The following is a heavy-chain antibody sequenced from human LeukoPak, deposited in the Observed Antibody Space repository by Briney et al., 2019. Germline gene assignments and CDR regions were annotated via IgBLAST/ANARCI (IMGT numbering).Heavy chain of an antibody. Sequence: GGSLRLSCAPSGFTFSRHGMHWVRQAPGKGLEWVAIISNDGSRKYYAHSVEGRFTISRDNSKNTLYLQMNSLRAEDTAVYYCAKSDFLGSSGYDYWGQGTLVTVSS. CDR3: AKSDFLGSSGYDY. J-gene: IGHJ4*02. CDR2: ISNDGSRK. D-gene: IGHD3-22*01. V-gene: IGHV3-30*18. CDR1: GFTFSRHG.